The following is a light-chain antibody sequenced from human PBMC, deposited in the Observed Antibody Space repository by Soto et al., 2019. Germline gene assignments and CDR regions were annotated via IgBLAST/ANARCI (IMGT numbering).Light chain of an antibody. CDR3: CSYTGGSNLLYV. J-gene: IGLJ1*01. V-gene: IGLV2-14*01. CDR1: SSDVGGYNS. CDR2: EVS. Sequence: QSALTQPASVSGSPGQSITISCTGTSSDVGGYNSVSWYQQHPGKAPKLMIYEVSNRPSGVSSRFSGSKSGNTASLTISGLQAEDEAAYYCCSYTGGSNLLYVFGTGT.